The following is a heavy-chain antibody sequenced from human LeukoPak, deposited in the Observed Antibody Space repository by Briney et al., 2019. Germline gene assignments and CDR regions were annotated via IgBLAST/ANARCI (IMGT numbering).Heavy chain of an antibody. V-gene: IGHV1-69*04. CDR1: GGTFSSYA. CDR3: ARVEVPGGTTYGMDV. D-gene: IGHD1-1*01. J-gene: IGHJ6*02. Sequence: ASVKVSCKASGGTFSSYAISWVRQAPGQGLEWMGRIIPILGIANYAQKFQGRVTITADKSTSTAYMELSSLRSEDTAVYYRARVEVPGGTTYGMDVWGQGTTVTVSS. CDR2: IIPILGIA.